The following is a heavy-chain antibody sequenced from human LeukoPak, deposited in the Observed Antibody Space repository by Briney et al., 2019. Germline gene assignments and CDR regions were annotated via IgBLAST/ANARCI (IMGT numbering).Heavy chain of an antibody. CDR1: GGSFSGYY. CDR2: INHSGST. V-gene: IGHV4-34*01. J-gene: IGHJ4*02. Sequence: PSETLSLTCAVYGGSFSGYYWSWIRQPPGKGLEWIGEINHSGSTNYNPSLKSRVTISVDTSKNQFSLKLNSVTAADTAFYYCARVPGRPADVFDHWGQGTLVTVSS. D-gene: IGHD2-2*01. CDR3: ARVPGRPADVFDH.